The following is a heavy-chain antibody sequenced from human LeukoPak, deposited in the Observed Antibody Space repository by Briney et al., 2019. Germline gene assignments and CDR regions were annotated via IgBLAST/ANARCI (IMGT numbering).Heavy chain of an antibody. CDR3: ASLSGVRFLEWLPDY. V-gene: IGHV1-69*13. Sequence: ASVTVSCKASGGTFSSYAISRVRQAPGQGLEWMGGITPIFGTANYAQKFQGRVTITADESTSTAYMELSSLRSEDTAVYYCASLSGVRFLEWLPDYWGQGTLVTVSS. CDR1: GGTFSSYA. CDR2: ITPIFGTA. D-gene: IGHD3-3*01. J-gene: IGHJ4*02.